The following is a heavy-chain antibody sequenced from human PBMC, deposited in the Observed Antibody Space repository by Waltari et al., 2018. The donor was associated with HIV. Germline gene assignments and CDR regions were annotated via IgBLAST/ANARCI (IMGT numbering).Heavy chain of an antibody. CDR1: GGSFSGYY. J-gene: IGHJ5*02. V-gene: IGHV4-34*01. CDR3: ARGPTDCSSTSCYFFYWFDP. Sequence: QVQLQQWGAGLLKPSETLSLTCAVYGGSFSGYYWSWIRQPPGKGLEWIGEINHSGSTNYNPSLKSRVTISVDTSKNQFSLKLSSVTAADTAVYYCARGPTDCSSTSCYFFYWFDPWGQGTLVTVSS. D-gene: IGHD2-2*01. CDR2: INHSGST.